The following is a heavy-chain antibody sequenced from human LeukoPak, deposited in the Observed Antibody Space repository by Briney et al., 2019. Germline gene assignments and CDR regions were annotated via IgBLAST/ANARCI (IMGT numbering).Heavy chain of an antibody. CDR3: AKVFVLLRGTPENWFDP. CDR1: GFTFSNYA. V-gene: IGHV3-30*18. D-gene: IGHD1-14*01. Sequence: GGSLRLSCAASGFTFSNYAMHWVRQAPGKGLEWAAVVSFDGSDQYYADSVRGRFTISRDNSKDTLYLQMNSLRVEDTAVYFCAKVFVLLRGTPENWFDPWGQGTLVTVSS. J-gene: IGHJ5*02. CDR2: VSFDGSDQ.